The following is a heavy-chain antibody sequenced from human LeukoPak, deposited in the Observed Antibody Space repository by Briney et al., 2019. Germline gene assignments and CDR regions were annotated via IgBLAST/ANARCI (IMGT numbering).Heavy chain of an antibody. J-gene: IGHJ4*02. V-gene: IGHV3-9*01. CDR1: GFTFDDYA. D-gene: IGHD3-10*01. Sequence: PGRSLRLSCAASGFTFDDYAMHWVRQAPGKGLEWVSGISWNSGNIGYADSVKGRFTISRDNAKNSLYLQMNSLRAEDTAVYYCARDNYGSGSGPFDYWGQGTLVTVSS. CDR3: ARDNYGSGSGPFDY. CDR2: ISWNSGNI.